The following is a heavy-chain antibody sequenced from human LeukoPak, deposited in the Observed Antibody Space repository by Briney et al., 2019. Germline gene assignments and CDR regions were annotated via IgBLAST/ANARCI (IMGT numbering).Heavy chain of an antibody. Sequence: ASVKVSCKASGGSFSSSAINWVRQAPGQGLEWMGGIIPIFGTANYAQNFQGRVTITADESTSTAYMELSSLRSEDTAVYYRAREARGDYVVDHWGQGTLVTVSS. D-gene: IGHD4-17*01. CDR3: AREARGDYVVDH. J-gene: IGHJ4*02. CDR1: GGSFSSSA. CDR2: IIPIFGTA. V-gene: IGHV1-69*01.